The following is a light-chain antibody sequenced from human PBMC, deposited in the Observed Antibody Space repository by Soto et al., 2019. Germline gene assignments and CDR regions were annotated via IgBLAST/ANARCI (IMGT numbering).Light chain of an antibody. CDR3: EAWDDTLYGAV. Sequence: QSVLTQPPSASGTPGQRVTISCSGSSSNIGANPINWYQQLPGTAPKLLIYNNDQRPSGVPDRFSASKSGTSASLAISGLQCEDEADYYCEAWDDTLYGAVLGGGTKLTVL. CDR1: SSNIGANP. CDR2: NND. V-gene: IGLV1-44*01. J-gene: IGLJ2*01.